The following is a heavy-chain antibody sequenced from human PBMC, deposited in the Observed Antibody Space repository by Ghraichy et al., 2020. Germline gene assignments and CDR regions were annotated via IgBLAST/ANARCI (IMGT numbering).Heavy chain of an antibody. CDR3: ARGFGRSTTVTTSDY. CDR2: IWYDGSNK. Sequence: GGSLRLSCAASGFTFSSYGMHWVRQAPGKGLEWVAVIWYDGSNKYYADSVKGRFTISRDNSKNTLYLQMNSLRAEDTAVYYCARGFGRSTTVTTSDYWGQGTLVTVSS. J-gene: IGHJ4*02. D-gene: IGHD4-17*01. V-gene: IGHV3-33*01. CDR1: GFTFSSYG.